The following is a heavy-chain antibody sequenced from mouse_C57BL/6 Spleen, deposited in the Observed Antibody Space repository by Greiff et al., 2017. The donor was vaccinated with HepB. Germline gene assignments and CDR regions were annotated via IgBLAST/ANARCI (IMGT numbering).Heavy chain of an antibody. J-gene: IGHJ1*03. CDR2: IHPNSGST. CDR1: GYTFTSYW. V-gene: IGHV1-64*01. D-gene: IGHD2-1*01. CDR3: ASYYGNYGYFDV. Sequence: VQLQESGAELVKPGASVKLSCKASGYTFTSYWMHWVKQRPGQGLEWIGMIHPNSGSTNYNEKFKSKATLTVDKSSSTAYMQLSSLTSEDSAVYYCASYYGNYGYFDVWGTGTTVTVSA.